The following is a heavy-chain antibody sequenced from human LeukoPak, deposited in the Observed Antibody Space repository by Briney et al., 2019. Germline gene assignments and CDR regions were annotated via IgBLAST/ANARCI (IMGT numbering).Heavy chain of an antibody. V-gene: IGHV3-23*01. CDR3: TKDPLDY. J-gene: IGHJ4*02. Sequence: GGSLRLSCSASGFTFSAYAMYWVRQAPGKGLEWVSGISGSAGGTFYSDSVRGRFTVSRDSPKNTLYLQMNSLRVEDTAVYYCTKDPLDYWGQGTLVTVSS. CDR2: ISGSAGGT. CDR1: GFTFSAYA.